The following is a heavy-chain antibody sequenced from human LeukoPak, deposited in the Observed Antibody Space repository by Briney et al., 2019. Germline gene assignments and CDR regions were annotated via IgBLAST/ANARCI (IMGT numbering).Heavy chain of an antibody. CDR2: ISEDGINK. J-gene: IGHJ4*02. V-gene: IGHV3-30*18. CDR3: AKDRETTAAGTFDY. CDR1: GFTFSSYG. Sequence: TGRSLRLSCAASGFTFSSYGMHWVRQAPGKELEWVAGISEDGINKYYADSVKARFTISRDNSNNTLFLQMNNLRADDTAVYYCAKDRETTAAGTFDYWGQGALVSVSS. D-gene: IGHD6-13*01.